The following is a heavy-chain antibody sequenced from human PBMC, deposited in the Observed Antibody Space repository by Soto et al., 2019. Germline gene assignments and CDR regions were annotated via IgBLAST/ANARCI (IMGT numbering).Heavy chain of an antibody. CDR1: GFTFSDYY. D-gene: IGHD2-15*01. Sequence: GGSLRLSCAASGFTFSDYYMSWIRQAPGKGLEWVSYISSSGSTIYYADSVKGRFTISRDNAKNSLYLQMNSLRAEDTAVYYCAQVVVVAAGSDAFDIWGQGTMVTVSS. CDR2: ISSSGSTI. V-gene: IGHV3-11*01. CDR3: AQVVVVAAGSDAFDI. J-gene: IGHJ3*02.